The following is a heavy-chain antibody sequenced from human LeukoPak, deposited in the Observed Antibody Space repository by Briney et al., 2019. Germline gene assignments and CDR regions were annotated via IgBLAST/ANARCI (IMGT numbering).Heavy chain of an antibody. D-gene: IGHD3-3*01. J-gene: IGHJ4*02. V-gene: IGHV3-23*01. CDR3: AKDPYYDFWSGYYYFDY. CDR1: GFTFSSYA. CDR2: ISGSGGST. Sequence: GGSLRLSCAASGFTFSSYAMSWVRQAPGKGLEWVSAISGSGGSTYYADSVKGRSTISRDKSKNTLYLQMNSLRAEDTAVYYCAKDPYYDFWSGYYYFDYWGQGTLVTVSS.